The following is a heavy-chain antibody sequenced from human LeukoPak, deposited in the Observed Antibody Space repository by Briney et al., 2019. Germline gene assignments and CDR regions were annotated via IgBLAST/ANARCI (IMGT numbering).Heavy chain of an antibody. D-gene: IGHD3-10*01. Sequence: ASVKVSCKASGYTFTSYYMHWVRQAPGQGLEWMGIINPNSGGTNYAQKFQGRVTMTRDTSISTAYMELSRLRSDDTAVYYCARGPPITMVRGRAFDIWGQGTMVTVSS. CDR3: ARGPPITMVRGRAFDI. CDR2: INPNSGGT. J-gene: IGHJ3*02. CDR1: GYTFTSYY. V-gene: IGHV1-2*02.